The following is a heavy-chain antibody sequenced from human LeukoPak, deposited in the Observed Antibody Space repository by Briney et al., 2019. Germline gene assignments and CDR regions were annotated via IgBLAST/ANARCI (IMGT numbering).Heavy chain of an antibody. J-gene: IGHJ4*02. CDR3: AKDRPVVLRFLEWLLSAFDY. Sequence: GGSLRLSCAASGFTFSSYAVSWVRQAPGKGLEWVSGISGSGSPTHYADSVKGRFTISRDNSKNTLYLQMNSLRAEDTAVYYCAKDRPVVLRFLEWLLSAFDYWGQGTLVTVSS. D-gene: IGHD3-3*01. V-gene: IGHV3-23*01. CDR2: ISGSGSPT. CDR1: GFTFSSYA.